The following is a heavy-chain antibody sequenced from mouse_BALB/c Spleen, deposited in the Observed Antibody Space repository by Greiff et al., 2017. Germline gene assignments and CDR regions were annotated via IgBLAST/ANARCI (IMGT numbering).Heavy chain of an antibody. V-gene: IGHV2-6-5*01. J-gene: IGHJ4*01. CDR1: GFSLTDYG. D-gene: IGHD2-4*01. CDR3: AKYDYPYYYAMDY. Sequence: VKLVESGPGLVAPSQSLSITCTVSGFSLTDYGVSWIRQPPGKGLEWLGVIWGGGSTYYNSALKSRLSISKDNSKSQVFLKMNSLQTDDTAMYYCAKYDYPYYYAMDYWGQGTSVTVSS. CDR2: IWGGGST.